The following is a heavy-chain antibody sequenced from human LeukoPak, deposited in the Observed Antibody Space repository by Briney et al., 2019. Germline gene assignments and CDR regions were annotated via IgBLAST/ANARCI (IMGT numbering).Heavy chain of an antibody. CDR1: GFTFSSYA. V-gene: IGHV3-23*01. CDR2: ISGSGVST. D-gene: IGHD3-16*01. Sequence: GGSLRLSCAASGFTFSSYAMTWVRQAPGKGLEWVSGISGSGVSTHYADSVKGRFTISRDNSKNTLYLQMNSLRGEDTAVYYCAKGLRTGVGPYMGYHYYMDVWGKGATVTVSS. CDR3: AKGLRTGVGPYMGYHYYMDV. J-gene: IGHJ6*03.